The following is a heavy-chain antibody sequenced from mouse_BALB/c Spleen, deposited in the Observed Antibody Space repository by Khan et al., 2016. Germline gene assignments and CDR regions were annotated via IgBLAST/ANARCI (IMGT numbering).Heavy chain of an antibody. Sequence: VQLKQSGPGLVKPSQSLSLTCTVTAYSVTSDYAWNWIRQFPGNKLEWMGYISYSVSTSYNPSLKSRISITRDTSKNQFFLQLNSVTTEDTATYYCATYGSFFSCAYWGQGTLVTVSA. CDR2: ISYSVST. D-gene: IGHD1-1*01. CDR3: ATYGSFFSCAY. J-gene: IGHJ3*01. V-gene: IGHV3-2*02. CDR1: AYSVTSDYA.